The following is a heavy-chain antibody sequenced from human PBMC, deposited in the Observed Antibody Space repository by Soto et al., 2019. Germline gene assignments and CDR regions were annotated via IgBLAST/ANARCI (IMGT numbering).Heavy chain of an antibody. J-gene: IGHJ4*02. CDR3: ARGWGALFDY. CDR1: GGSFSGYY. Sequence: QVQLQQWGAGLLKPSETLSLTCAVYGGSFSGYYWSWIRQPPGKGLEWIGEINHSGSTNYNPSLKSRVTISVVTSKNQFSLKLSSVTAADTAVYYCARGWGALFDYWGQGALVTVSS. CDR2: INHSGST. V-gene: IGHV4-34*01. D-gene: IGHD7-27*01.